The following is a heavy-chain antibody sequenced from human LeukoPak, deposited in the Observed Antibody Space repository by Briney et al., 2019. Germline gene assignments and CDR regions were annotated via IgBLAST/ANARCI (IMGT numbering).Heavy chain of an antibody. CDR3: VRGGTVVANNFFDY. V-gene: IGHV3-64D*06. J-gene: IGHJ4*02. CDR2: ISDNGGST. CDR1: RFMFRNYA. Sequence: PGGSLRRSASASRFMFRNYAMHWVRHAPGNGLKYISSISDNGGSTYYADSVKGRFTISRDNSKNTLYLQVRSLRAEDTAVYYCVRGGTVVANNFFDYWGQGTLVTVSS. D-gene: IGHD5-12*01.